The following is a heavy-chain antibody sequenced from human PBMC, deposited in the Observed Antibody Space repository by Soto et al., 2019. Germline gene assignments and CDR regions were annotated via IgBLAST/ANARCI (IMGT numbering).Heavy chain of an antibody. CDR2: IIPIFGTA. D-gene: IGHD3-22*01. CDR3: VRTYHDASGRSAFDI. CDR1: GGTFSNYA. J-gene: IGHJ3*02. Sequence: QVQLVQSGAEVKKPGSSVKVSCRASGGTFSNYAINWVRQAPGQGLEWMGGIIPIFGTADYAQNFQGRVTITAGESTNTAYMELSRLRSEDTDVYFCVRTYHDASGRSAFDIWGQRTMVTVSS. V-gene: IGHV1-69*01.